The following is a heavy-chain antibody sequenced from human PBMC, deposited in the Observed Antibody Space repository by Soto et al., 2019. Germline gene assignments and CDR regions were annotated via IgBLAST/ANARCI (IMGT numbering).Heavy chain of an antibody. CDR3: VRDGSKSLRDWFDP. V-gene: IGHV4-4*07. J-gene: IGHJ5*02. Sequence: SETLSLTCNVSGGSISKFYWAWIRKTAGNGLEWMGRVYATGTTNYNPSLRSRVAMSVDISKKTFSLRLRSVTGADSGVYYCVRDGSKSLRDWFDPWGQGILVTVSS. CDR1: GGSISKFY. CDR2: VYATGTT.